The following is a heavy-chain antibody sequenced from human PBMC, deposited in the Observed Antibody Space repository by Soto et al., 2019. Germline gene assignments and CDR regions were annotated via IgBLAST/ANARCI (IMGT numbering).Heavy chain of an antibody. V-gene: IGHV3-30*03. D-gene: IGHD3-22*01. CDR3: ARWVGGSMYDNSGKYDS. Sequence: QVQLVESGGGVVQPGRSLRLTCAASGFIFSGSGMHWVRQAPGKGLEWVALVSNDGIRKYYGDSVKGRFTISRDNAENPLYLQMNRLRAEDTAVYYCARWVGGSMYDNSGKYDSWGQGTLVTVSS. J-gene: IGHJ5*01. CDR1: GFIFSGSG. CDR2: VSNDGIRK.